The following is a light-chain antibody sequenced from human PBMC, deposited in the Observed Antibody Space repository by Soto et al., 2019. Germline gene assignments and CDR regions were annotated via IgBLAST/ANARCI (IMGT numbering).Light chain of an antibody. CDR2: RGN. V-gene: IGLV1-47*01. J-gene: IGLJ2*01. CDR1: TANVGTNQ. CDR3: AVWDDALSGFVL. Sequence: QSVLTQPPSASGTPGQSVNISCAGSTANVGTNQVYWYRHFPGMAPELLIYRGNQRPTGVPDRFSSSKSGASASLTIRGLRSDDEGDYYCAVWDDALSGFVLFGGGTKLTVL.